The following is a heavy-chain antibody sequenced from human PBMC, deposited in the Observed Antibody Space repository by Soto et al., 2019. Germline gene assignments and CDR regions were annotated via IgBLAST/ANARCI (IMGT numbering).Heavy chain of an antibody. Sequence: GGSLRLSCAASGFTVSSNYMSWVRQAPGKGLEWVSVIYSGGSTYYADSVKGRFTISRHNSKNTLYLQMNSLRAEDTAVYYCAKVYCRRRSCFGPHYMGIRAKG. CDR2: IYSGGST. V-gene: IGHV3-53*04. D-gene: IGHD2-2*01. CDR3: AKVYCRRRSCFGPHYMGI. J-gene: IGHJ6*03. CDR1: GFTVSSNY.